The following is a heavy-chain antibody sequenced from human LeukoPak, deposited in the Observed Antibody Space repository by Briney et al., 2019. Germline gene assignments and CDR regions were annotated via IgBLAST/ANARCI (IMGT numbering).Heavy chain of an antibody. D-gene: IGHD6-13*01. CDR3: ARVWDSSSWYGGFDY. Sequence: SETLSLTCTVSGGSISSYYWSWIRQPPGKGLEWIGYIYYSGSTNYNPSLKSRVTISVDTSKNQFSLRLSSVTAADTAVYYCARVWDSSSWYGGFDYWGQGTLVTVSS. CDR1: GGSISSYY. CDR2: IYYSGST. V-gene: IGHV4-59*01. J-gene: IGHJ4*02.